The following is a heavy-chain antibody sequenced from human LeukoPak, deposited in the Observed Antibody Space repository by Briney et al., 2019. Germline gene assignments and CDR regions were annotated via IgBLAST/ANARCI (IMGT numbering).Heavy chain of an antibody. Sequence: SETLSLTCTVSGGSISSYYWSWIRQPPGKGLEWIGYIYYSGSTYYNPSLKSRVTISVDTSKNQFSLKLSSVTAADTAVYYCARGGHSSGWYETYYYYYMDVWGKGTTVTVSS. V-gene: IGHV4-59*12. D-gene: IGHD6-19*01. CDR1: GGSISSYY. CDR3: ARGGHSSGWYETYYYYYMDV. J-gene: IGHJ6*03. CDR2: IYYSGST.